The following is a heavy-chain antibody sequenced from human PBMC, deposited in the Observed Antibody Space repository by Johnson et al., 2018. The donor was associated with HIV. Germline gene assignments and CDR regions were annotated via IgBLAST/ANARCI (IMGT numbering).Heavy chain of an antibody. Sequence: VQLVESGGGLVQPGRSLRLSCAASGFTFSSYWMHWVRQAPGKGLVWVSRINSDGSSTSYADSVKGRFTISRDNAKNTLYLQINSQRAEDTAVYYCARSGGFLWFGESSSDAFDIWGQGTMVTVSS. J-gene: IGHJ3*02. CDR3: ARSGGFLWFGESSSDAFDI. CDR1: GFTFSSYW. CDR2: INSDGSST. V-gene: IGHV3-74*02. D-gene: IGHD3-10*01.